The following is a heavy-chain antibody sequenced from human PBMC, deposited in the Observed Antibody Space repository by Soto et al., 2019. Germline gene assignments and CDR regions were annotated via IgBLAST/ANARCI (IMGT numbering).Heavy chain of an antibody. V-gene: IGHV1-3*01. CDR3: AREGGIDSSSWCYLGYYYYYGMDV. Sequence: ASVKVSCKASGYTFTSYAMHWVRQAPGQRLEWMGWINAGNGNTKYSQKFQGRVTITRDTSASTAYMELSSLRSEDTAVYYCAREGGIDSSSWCYLGYYYYYGMDVWGQATTVTVSS. CDR2: INAGNGNT. D-gene: IGHD6-13*01. CDR1: GYTFTSYA. J-gene: IGHJ6*02.